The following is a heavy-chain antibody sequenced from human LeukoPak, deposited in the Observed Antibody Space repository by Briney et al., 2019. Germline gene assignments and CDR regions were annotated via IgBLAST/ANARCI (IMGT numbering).Heavy chain of an antibody. CDR1: GFTFSSYG. V-gene: IGHV3-48*04. D-gene: IGHD6-19*01. Sequence: PGGSLRLSCAASGFTFSSYGMHWVRQAPGKGLEWVSYISGSGSNKYYADSVRGRFTISRDNAKNSLYLQMNSLRVEDTAVYYCATSQSSVAGIVADWGQGTLVTVSS. CDR2: ISGSGSNK. J-gene: IGHJ4*02. CDR3: ATSQSSVAGIVAD.